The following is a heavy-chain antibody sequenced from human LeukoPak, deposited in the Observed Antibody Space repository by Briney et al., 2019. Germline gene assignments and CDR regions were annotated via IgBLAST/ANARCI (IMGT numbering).Heavy chain of an antibody. CDR1: GGSIYSGSYY. J-gene: IGHJ4*02. CDR2: IDYRGGT. Sequence: KPSETLSLTCAVSGGSIYSGSYYWGWVRQPPGKGLEWIGSIDYRGGTYYNPSLKSRVTMSVDTSKDQFSLKLTSVTAADTAVYYCARLWSGYRPPDFWGQGTLVTVSS. V-gene: IGHV4-39*01. CDR3: ARLWSGYRPPDF. D-gene: IGHD3-3*01.